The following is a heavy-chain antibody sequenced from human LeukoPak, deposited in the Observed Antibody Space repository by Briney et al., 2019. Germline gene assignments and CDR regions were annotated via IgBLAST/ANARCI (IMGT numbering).Heavy chain of an antibody. CDR2: INHSGST. V-gene: IGHV4-34*01. J-gene: IGHJ4*02. CDR3: ARRGSSCCDFDY. Sequence: SETLSLTCAVYGGSFSGYYWSWIRQPPGKGLEWIGEINHSGSTNYNPSLKSRVTISVDTSKNQFSLKLSCVTAADTAVYYCARRGSSCCDFDYWGQGTLVTVSS. D-gene: IGHD6-13*01. CDR1: GGSFSGYY.